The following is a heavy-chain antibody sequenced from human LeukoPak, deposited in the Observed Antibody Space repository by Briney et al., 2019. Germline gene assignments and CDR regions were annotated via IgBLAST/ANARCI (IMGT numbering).Heavy chain of an antibody. D-gene: IGHD3-3*01. V-gene: IGHV1-69*02. CDR1: GGTFSSYT. CDR2: IIPILGIA. Sequence: SVKVSCKASGGTFSSYTISWVRQAPGQGLEWMGRIIPILGIANYAQKFQGRVAITADKSTSTAYMELSSLRSEDTAVYYCARNLFYYDFWSGYLPLGYWGQGTLVTVSS. J-gene: IGHJ4*02. CDR3: ARNLFYYDFWSGYLPLGY.